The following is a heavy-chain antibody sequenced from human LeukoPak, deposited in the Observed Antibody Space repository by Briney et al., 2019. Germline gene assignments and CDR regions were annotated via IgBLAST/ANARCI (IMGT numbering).Heavy chain of an antibody. D-gene: IGHD3-10*01. CDR3: AREPKNYYGSGSRYYFDY. CDR1: GFTFSSYS. V-gene: IGHV3-21*01. J-gene: IGHJ4*02. CDR2: ISSSSSYI. Sequence: GGSLRLSCAASGFTFSSYSMNWVRQAPGKGLEWVSSISSSSSYIYYADSVKGRFTISRDNAKNSLYLQMNSPRAEDTAVYYCAREPKNYYGSGSRYYFDYWGQGTLVTVSS.